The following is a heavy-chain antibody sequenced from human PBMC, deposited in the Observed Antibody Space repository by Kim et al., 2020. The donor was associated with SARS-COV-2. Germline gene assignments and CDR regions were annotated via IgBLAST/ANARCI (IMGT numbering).Heavy chain of an antibody. D-gene: IGHD1-26*01. Sequence: GGSLRLSCAASGFTFSNYWMHWVRQAPGKAPVWVSHINTYGSSTHYADSVKGRFTMSRDNAKNTLYLQMDSLRAEDTAIYYCSRAPRQGGSYNLFDSWGQGTLVTVSS. CDR1: GFTFSNYW. CDR3: SRAPRQGGSYNLFDS. J-gene: IGHJ4*01. CDR2: INTYGSST. V-gene: IGHV3-74*01.